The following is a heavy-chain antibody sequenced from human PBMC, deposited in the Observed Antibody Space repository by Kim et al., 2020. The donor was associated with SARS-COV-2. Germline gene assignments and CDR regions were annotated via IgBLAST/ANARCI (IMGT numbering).Heavy chain of an antibody. Sequence: GGSLRLSCAASGFTFSSYAMSWVRQAPGKGLEWVSAISGSGGSTYYPDSVKGRFTISRDNSKNTLYLQMNSLRAEDTAVYYCAEHVVAVGLQHWGQGTLVTVSS. D-gene: IGHD6-19*01. J-gene: IGHJ1*01. V-gene: IGHV3-23*01. CDR3: AEHVVAVGLQH. CDR2: ISGSGGST. CDR1: GFTFSSYA.